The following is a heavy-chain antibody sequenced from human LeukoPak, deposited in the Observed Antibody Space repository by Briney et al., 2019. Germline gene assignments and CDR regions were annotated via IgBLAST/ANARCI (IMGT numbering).Heavy chain of an antibody. CDR1: GGTFSSYA. Sequence: GASVKVSCKASGGTFSSYAISWVRQAPGQGLEWMGWISTYNGKTNYAQKFQGRVTMTTDTSTSTVYMELRSLTSDDTAVYYCATTLYGDYMLGWGQGTLVTVSS. CDR3: ATTLYGDYMLG. V-gene: IGHV1-18*01. CDR2: ISTYNGKT. J-gene: IGHJ4*02. D-gene: IGHD4-17*01.